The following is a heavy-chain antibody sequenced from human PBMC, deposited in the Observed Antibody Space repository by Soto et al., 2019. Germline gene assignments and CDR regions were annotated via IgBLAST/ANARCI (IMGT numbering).Heavy chain of an antibody. Sequence: ASVKVSCRASGYTFTSYDINWVRQATGQGLEWMGWMNPNSGNTGYAQKFQGRVTMTRNTSISTAYMELSSLRSEDTAVYYCARGQYYGSGSRDAFDIWGQGTMVTVSS. V-gene: IGHV1-8*01. D-gene: IGHD3-10*01. CDR1: GYTFTSYD. CDR3: ARGQYYGSGSRDAFDI. J-gene: IGHJ3*02. CDR2: MNPNSGNT.